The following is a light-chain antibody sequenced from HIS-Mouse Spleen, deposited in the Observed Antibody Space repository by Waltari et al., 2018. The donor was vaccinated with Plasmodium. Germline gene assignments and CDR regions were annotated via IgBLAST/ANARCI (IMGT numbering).Light chain of an antibody. V-gene: IGKV3-15*01. CDR2: GAS. CDR1: QSVSSN. J-gene: IGKJ3*01. CDR3: QQYNNWSFT. Sequence: IVMTQSPATLSLSPGERASLSCRASQSVSSNLAWYHQKPGQAPRLLIYGASTRATGIPARFSGSGSGTEFTLTISSLQSEDFAVYYCQQYNNWSFTFGPGTKVDIK.